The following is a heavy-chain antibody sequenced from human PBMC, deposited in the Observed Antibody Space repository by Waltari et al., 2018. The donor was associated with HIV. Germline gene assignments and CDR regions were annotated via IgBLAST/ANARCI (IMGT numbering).Heavy chain of an antibody. D-gene: IGHD5-18*01. V-gene: IGHV1-8*01. Sequence: QVQLVQSGAEVRKPGASVKVSCKASGYTFTNYDINWVRQAPGQGVEWMGWINPNSGNTGYAQKFQGRVTMTRDTSRSTAYMELTSLTSEDTAVYHCSRGRGYSYGYSDLWGQGTLVTVSS. CDR2: INPNSGNT. CDR1: GYTFTNYD. CDR3: SRGRGYSYGYSDL. J-gene: IGHJ4*02.